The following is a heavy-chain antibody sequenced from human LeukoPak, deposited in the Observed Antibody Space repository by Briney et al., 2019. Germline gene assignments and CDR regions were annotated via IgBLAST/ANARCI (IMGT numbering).Heavy chain of an antibody. CDR1: GFTFNSFG. V-gene: IGHV3-30*12. CDR3: ARGGIAGLDFDY. Sequence: PGGSLRLSCAASGFTFNSFGIHWVRQAPGKGLEWVAVIYYDGSNNFYSDSVKGRFTISRDNSKNTVFLQMSSLRAEDTAVYYCARGGIAGLDFDYWGQGTLVTVSS. D-gene: IGHD2-15*01. J-gene: IGHJ4*02. CDR2: IYYDGSNN.